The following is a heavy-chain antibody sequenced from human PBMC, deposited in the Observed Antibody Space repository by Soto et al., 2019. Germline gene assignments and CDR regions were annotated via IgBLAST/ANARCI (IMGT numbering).Heavy chain of an antibody. D-gene: IGHD6-19*01. J-gene: IGHJ6*02. CDR2: IYWNDDK. Sequence: GSGPTLVNPTQTLTLTCTFSGFSLSTSGVGVGWIRQPPGKALEWLALIYWNDDKRYSPSLKSRLTITKDTSKNQVVLTMTNMDPVDTATYYCAHSVGIAVAGTNYYYGMDVWGQGTTVTVSS. CDR1: GFSLSTSGVG. CDR3: AHSVGIAVAGTNYYYGMDV. V-gene: IGHV2-5*01.